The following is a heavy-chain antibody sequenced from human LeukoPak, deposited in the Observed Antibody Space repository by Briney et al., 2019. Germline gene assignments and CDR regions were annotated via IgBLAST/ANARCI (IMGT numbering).Heavy chain of an antibody. CDR2: INKDGSEK. Sequence: GGSLRLSCAASGFTFSSYWMSWVRQAPGKGLEWVANINKDGSEKYYVGSVKGRFTISRDNAKNSLYLQMNSLRAEDTAVYYCARDVWRFGIYDLGDYWGQGPLITVSS. D-gene: IGHD5/OR15-5a*01. CDR3: ARDVWRFGIYDLGDY. J-gene: IGHJ4*02. V-gene: IGHV3-7*01. CDR1: GFTFSSYW.